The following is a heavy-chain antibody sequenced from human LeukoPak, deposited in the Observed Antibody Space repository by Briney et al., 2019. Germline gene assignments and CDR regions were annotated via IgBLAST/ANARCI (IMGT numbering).Heavy chain of an antibody. CDR3: AKDRGGIVGATTGLDY. CDR2: ISSSSSTI. Sequence: PGGSLRLSCAASGFTFSSYSMNWVRQAPGKGLEWVSYISSSSSTIYYADSVKGRFTISRDNAKNSLYLQMNSLRAEDTAVYYCAKDRGGIVGATTGLDYWGQGTLVTVSS. J-gene: IGHJ4*02. CDR1: GFTFSSYS. D-gene: IGHD1-26*01. V-gene: IGHV3-48*04.